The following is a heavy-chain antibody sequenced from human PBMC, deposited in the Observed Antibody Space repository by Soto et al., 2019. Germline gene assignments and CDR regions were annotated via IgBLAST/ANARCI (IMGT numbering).Heavy chain of an antibody. CDR1: GGSISRGGYY. J-gene: IGHJ5*02. CDR3: ARVFSDSSSFFDP. CDR2: IYYSGST. D-gene: IGHD6-13*01. V-gene: IGHV4-31*03. Sequence: QVQLQESGPGLVKPSQTLSLTCTVSGGSISRGGYYWSWIRQHPGKCLEWIGYIYYSGSTYYNRSLKSRVTISVDTSKNQFSLKLSSVTAADTAVYYCARVFSDSSSFFDPWGQGTLVTVSS.